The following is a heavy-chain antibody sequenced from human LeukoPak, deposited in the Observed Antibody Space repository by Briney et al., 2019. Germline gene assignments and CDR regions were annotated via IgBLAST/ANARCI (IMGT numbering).Heavy chain of an antibody. CDR1: GFTFSSYS. Sequence: PGGSLRLSCAASGFTFSSYSMNWVRQPPGKGLEWVSSISSSSSYIYYADSVKGRFTISRDNAKNSLYLQMNSLRAEDTAVYYCARDSSRYCSSTSCYAWGQGTLVTVSS. D-gene: IGHD2-2*01. CDR2: ISSSSSYI. V-gene: IGHV3-21*01. CDR3: ARDSSRYCSSTSCYA. J-gene: IGHJ5*02.